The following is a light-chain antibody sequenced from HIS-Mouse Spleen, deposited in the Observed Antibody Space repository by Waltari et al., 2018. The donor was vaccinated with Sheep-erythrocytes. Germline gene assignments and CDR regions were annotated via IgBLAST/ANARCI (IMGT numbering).Light chain of an antibody. Sequence: LTQPPSVSVAPGKTARITCGGNNMGSKSVQWYQQHPGKAPKLMIYDVSKRPSGVPDRFSGSKSGNTASLTISGLQTEDEADYYCCSYAGSYNHVFATGTKVTVL. CDR2: DVS. CDR1: NMGSKS. V-gene: IGLV2-11*02. CDR3: CSYAGSYNHV. J-gene: IGLJ1*01.